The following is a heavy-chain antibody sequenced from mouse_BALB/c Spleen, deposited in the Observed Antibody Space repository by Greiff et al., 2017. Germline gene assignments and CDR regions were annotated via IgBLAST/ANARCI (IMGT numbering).Heavy chain of an antibody. CDR3: ARPHGPQRAMDY. V-gene: IGHV5-9-4*01. CDR1: GFTFSSYA. J-gene: IGHJ4*01. Sequence: EVQGVESGGGLVKPGGSLKLSCAASGFTFSSYAMSWVRQSPEKRLEWVAEISSGGSYTYYPDTVTGRFTISRDNAKNTLYLEMSSLRSEDTAMYYCARPHGPQRAMDYWGQGTSVTVSS. CDR2: ISSGGSYT.